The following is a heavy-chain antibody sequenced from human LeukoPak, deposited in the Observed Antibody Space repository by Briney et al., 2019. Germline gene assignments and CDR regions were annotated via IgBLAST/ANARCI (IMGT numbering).Heavy chain of an antibody. CDR3: ATNLIGAGEYFQQ. CDR1: GLRFSDYY. D-gene: IGHD2/OR15-2a*01. V-gene: IGHV3-11*01. J-gene: IGHJ1*01. Sequence: GGSLRLSCAASGLRFSDYYVSWIRQAPGMGLQWVSYISSGGDIMHYADSVKGRFTSSRDNAKNSRYLEMNSLGAEDTAVYYCATNLIGAGEYFQQWGQGTLVTISS. CDR2: ISSGGDIM.